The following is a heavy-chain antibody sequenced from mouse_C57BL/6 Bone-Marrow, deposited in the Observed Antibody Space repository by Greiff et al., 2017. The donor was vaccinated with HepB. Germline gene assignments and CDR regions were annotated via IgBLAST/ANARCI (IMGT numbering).Heavy chain of an antibody. D-gene: IGHD1-1*01. CDR1: RFSLTSYG. J-gene: IGHJ4*01. CDR3: AKRADYYGSPFYAMDY. V-gene: IGHV2-9*01. CDR2: IWGGGST. Sequence: VMLVESGPGLVAPSQSLSITCTVSRFSLTSYGVDWVRQPPGKGLEWLGVIWGGGSTNYNSALMARLSISKDNSKSQVFLKMSSLQTDDTAMYYCAKRADYYGSPFYAMDYWGQGTSVTVSS.